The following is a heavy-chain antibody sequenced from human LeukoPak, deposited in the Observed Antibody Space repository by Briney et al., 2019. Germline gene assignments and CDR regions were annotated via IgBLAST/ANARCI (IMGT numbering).Heavy chain of an antibody. J-gene: IGHJ4*02. CDR1: GFTVSSNY. V-gene: IGHV3-66*01. CDR3: AREFVLNPEIPT. CDR2: IYSGGST. Sequence: PGGSLRLSRAASGFTVSSNYMSWVRQAPGKGLEWVSVIYSGGSTYYADSVKGRFTISRDNPKNTLYLQMNSLRAEDTAVYYCAREFVLNPEIPTWGQGTLVTVSS. D-gene: IGHD2-8*02.